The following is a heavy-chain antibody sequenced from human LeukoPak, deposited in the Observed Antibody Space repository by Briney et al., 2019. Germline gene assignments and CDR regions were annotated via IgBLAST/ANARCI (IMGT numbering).Heavy chain of an antibody. CDR2: FDPEDGET. CDR3: ATIGGYCSGGSCYSRWFDP. V-gene: IGHV1-24*01. CDR1: GYTLTELS. J-gene: IGHJ5*02. D-gene: IGHD2-15*01. Sequence: ASVKVSCKVSGYTLTELSMHWVRQAPGKGLEWMGGFDPEDGETIYAQKSQGRVTMTEDTSTDTAYMELSSLRSEDTAVYYCATIGGYCSGGSCYSRWFDPWGQGTLVTVSS.